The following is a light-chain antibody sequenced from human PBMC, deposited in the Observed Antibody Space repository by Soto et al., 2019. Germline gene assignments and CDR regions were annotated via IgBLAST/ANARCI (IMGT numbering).Light chain of an antibody. Sequence: DNVMTQSPLSLPVTPGEPASISCRSSQSLLHSNGYNYLDWYLQKPGQSPQLLIYLGSNRAPGGPVRVSGSGSGTDFKLKISRVDAADVGLYYFLQALLTPPTFRGGTKVQIK. J-gene: IGKJ4*01. CDR3: LQALLTPPT. V-gene: IGKV2-28*01. CDR2: LGS. CDR1: QSLLHSNGYNY.